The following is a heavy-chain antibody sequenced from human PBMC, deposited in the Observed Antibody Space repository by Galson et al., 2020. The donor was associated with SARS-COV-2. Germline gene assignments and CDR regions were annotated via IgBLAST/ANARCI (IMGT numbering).Heavy chain of an antibody. Sequence: SETLSLTCTVSGGSISSGSYYWSWIRQPAGKGLEWIGRIYTSGSTNYNPSLQSRVTISIDTSKNQFSLELTSVTTADTAVYFCAYWVVAGTGYWGQGILVTVSS. CDR3: AYWVVAGTGY. V-gene: IGHV4-61*02. J-gene: IGHJ4*02. CDR2: IYTSGST. D-gene: IGHD6-19*01. CDR1: GGSISSGSYY.